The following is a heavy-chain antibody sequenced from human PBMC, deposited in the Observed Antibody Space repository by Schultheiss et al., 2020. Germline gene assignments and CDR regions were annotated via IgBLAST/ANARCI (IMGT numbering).Heavy chain of an antibody. V-gene: IGHV3-30*04. D-gene: IGHD4-17*01. Sequence: GGSLRLSCAASGFTFSRFAIHWVRQAPDKGLEWVAVISYDGRNKYYADFVKGRFTISRDNSKNTLYMQMNSLRAEDTAVYYCARDKGRNGDYSQDIDYWGQGTLVTVSS. CDR1: GFTFSRFA. CDR2: ISYDGRNK. J-gene: IGHJ4*02. CDR3: ARDKGRNGDYSQDIDY.